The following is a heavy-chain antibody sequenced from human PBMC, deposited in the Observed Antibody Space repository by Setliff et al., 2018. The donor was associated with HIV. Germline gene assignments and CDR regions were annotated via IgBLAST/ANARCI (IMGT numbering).Heavy chain of an antibody. CDR2: IHSSGTVM. CDR1: GFSFSNAW. CDR3: ARVKRGTPPSY. Sequence: PGGSLRLSCAASGFSFSNAWMIWVRQAPGKGLEWLSYIHSSGTVMNYADSIKGRFSVSRDNIENSLYLQMNSLRAEDTGVYYCARVKRGTPPSYWGQGTLVTVSS. V-gene: IGHV3-48*04. J-gene: IGHJ4*02.